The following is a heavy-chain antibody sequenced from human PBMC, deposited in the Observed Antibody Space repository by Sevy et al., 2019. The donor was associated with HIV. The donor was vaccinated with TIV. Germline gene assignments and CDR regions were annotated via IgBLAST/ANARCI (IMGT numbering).Heavy chain of an antibody. CDR1: GFTFSTYG. J-gene: IGHJ4*02. Sequence: GGSLRLSCAASGFTFSTYGMHWVRQAPGKGLEWVAVIWFDGSNTYYADSVKGRFTISRDISRNTLHLQMNSQRAEDTAVYYCARDLEFYDYGGYGPAFMPDYWGQGTLVTVSS. CDR2: IWFDGSNT. V-gene: IGHV3-33*01. D-gene: IGHD5-12*01. CDR3: ARDLEFYDYGGYGPAFMPDY.